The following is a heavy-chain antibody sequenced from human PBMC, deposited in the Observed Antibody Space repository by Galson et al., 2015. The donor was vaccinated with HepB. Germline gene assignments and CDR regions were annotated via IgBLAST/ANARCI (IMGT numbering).Heavy chain of an antibody. CDR1: GFTFSSYA. CDR2: ISGSGGST. CDR3: AKDPYGGYFDAFDI. Sequence: SLRLSCAASGFTFSSYAMNWVRQAPGKGLEWVSVISGSGGSTNYADSVKGRFTISRDNSKNTLYLQMNSLRADDTAVYYCAKDPYGGYFDAFDIWGQGTMVTVSS. V-gene: IGHV3-23*01. J-gene: IGHJ3*02. D-gene: IGHD4-17*01.